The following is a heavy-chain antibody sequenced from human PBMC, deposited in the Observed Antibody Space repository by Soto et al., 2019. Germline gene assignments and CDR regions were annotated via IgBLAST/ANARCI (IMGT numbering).Heavy chain of an antibody. CDR1: GFTFSYYW. D-gene: IGHD1-26*01. V-gene: IGHV3-74*01. CDR3: ARGDRGAFDL. J-gene: IGHJ3*01. CDR2: IHSDGSST. Sequence: EVQLVESGGGLVQPGESLRLSCAASGFTFSYYWMHWVRQAPGKGLVWVSRIHSDGSSTTYADSVKGRFSISRDNARNTVYLQTNSLRAADTAVYYCARGDRGAFDLWGQGTVLTVSS.